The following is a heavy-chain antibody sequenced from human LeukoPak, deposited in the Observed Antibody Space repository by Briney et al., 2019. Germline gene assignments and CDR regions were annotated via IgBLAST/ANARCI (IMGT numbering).Heavy chain of an antibody. V-gene: IGHV3-23*01. J-gene: IGHJ4*02. CDR1: GFTFSSYV. D-gene: IGHD3-10*01. Sequence: GGSLRLSCSASGFTFSSYVLSWVRQAPGKGLEWVSAISGTGDSIYYADSVKGRFTISRDNSKNTLYLQMNSLTAEDTAVYYCARPGGYYGSGSYLDYWGQGTLVTVSS. CDR2: ISGTGDSI. CDR3: ARPGGYYGSGSYLDY.